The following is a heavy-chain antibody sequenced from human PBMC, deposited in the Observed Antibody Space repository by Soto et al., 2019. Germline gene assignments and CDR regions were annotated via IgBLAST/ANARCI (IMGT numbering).Heavy chain of an antibody. CDR2: ISWNGGSI. CDR3: AKDSRQWLVRCYFDF. Sequence: GGSLRLSCAASGFTFNNYAMHWVRQAPGKGLEWVSGISWNGGSIGYADSVKGRFTISRDNAKNALYLQMNSLRAEDTDVYYCAKDSRQWLVRCYFDFWGQGTMVTVSS. CDR1: GFTFNNYA. D-gene: IGHD6-19*01. V-gene: IGHV3-9*01. J-gene: IGHJ3*01.